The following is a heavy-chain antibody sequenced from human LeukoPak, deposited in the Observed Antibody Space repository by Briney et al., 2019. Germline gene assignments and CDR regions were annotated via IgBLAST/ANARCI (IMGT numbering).Heavy chain of an antibody. D-gene: IGHD2-8*01. CDR1: EFTFSSYV. J-gene: IGHJ3*02. Sequence: GGSLSLSCAASEFTFSSYVMHWVRQATGKGLEWVSAIGTAGDTYYPGSVKGRFTISRENAKNSLYLQMNSLRAGDTAVYYCARVGYFTGAFDIWGQGTMVTVSS. CDR2: IGTAGDT. CDR3: ARVGYFTGAFDI. V-gene: IGHV3-13*01.